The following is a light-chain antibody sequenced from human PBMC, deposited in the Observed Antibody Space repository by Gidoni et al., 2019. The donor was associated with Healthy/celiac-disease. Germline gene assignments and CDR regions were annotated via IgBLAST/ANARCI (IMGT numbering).Light chain of an antibody. Sequence: EIVLTQSPATLSLSPGERSTLSCRASQSVSIYLAWYQQKPGQAPRLLIYDASNRATGIPARFSGSGSGTDFTLTISSLEPEDFAVYYCQQRSNWPPVTFGQGTKVEIK. CDR2: DAS. V-gene: IGKV3-11*01. CDR1: QSVSIY. CDR3: QQRSNWPPVT. J-gene: IGKJ1*01.